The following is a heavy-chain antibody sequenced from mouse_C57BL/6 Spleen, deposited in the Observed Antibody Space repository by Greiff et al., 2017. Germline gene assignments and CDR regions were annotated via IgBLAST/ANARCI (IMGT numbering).Heavy chain of an antibody. CDR3: ARRYDYDNFDY. CDR1: GYTFTSYW. J-gene: IGHJ2*01. D-gene: IGHD2-4*01. CDR2: IDPSDSYT. V-gene: IGHV1-69*01. Sequence: QVQLQQPGAELVMPGASVKLSCKASGYTFTSYWMHWVKQRPGQGLEWIGEIDPSDSYTNYNQKFKGKSTLTVDKSSSTAYMQLSSLTSEDSAVYYCARRYDYDNFDYWGQGTTLTVSS.